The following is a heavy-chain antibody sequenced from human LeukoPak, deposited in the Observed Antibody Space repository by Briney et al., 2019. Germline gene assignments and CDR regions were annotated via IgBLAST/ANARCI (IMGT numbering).Heavy chain of an antibody. Sequence: PSETLSLTCAVSGYSISSGYYWGWIRQPPGKGLEWIGSIYHSGSTYYNPSLKSRVTISVDTSKNQFSLKLSTVTAADTAVYYCARPPLIVVVIADLDAFDIWGQGTMGTVSS. J-gene: IGHJ3*02. CDR3: ARPPLIVVVIADLDAFDI. D-gene: IGHD2-21*01. CDR1: GYSISSGYY. CDR2: IYHSGST. V-gene: IGHV4-38-2*01.